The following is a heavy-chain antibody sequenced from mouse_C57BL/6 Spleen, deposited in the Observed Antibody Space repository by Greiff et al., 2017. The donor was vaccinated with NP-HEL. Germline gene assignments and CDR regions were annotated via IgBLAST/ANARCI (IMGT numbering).Heavy chain of an antibody. J-gene: IGHJ2*01. V-gene: IGHV1-82*01. CDR1: GYAFRGSW. D-gene: IGHD2-2*01. CDR2: IYPGDGDT. CDR3: ARSDYGYDFDY. Sequence: VQLVESGPELVKPGASVKISCKASGYAFRGSWMNWVKQRPGKGLEWIGRIYPGDGDTTYNGKFKGKATLTADKSSSTAYMQLSSLTSEDSAVYFCARSDYGYDFDYWGQGTTLTVSS.